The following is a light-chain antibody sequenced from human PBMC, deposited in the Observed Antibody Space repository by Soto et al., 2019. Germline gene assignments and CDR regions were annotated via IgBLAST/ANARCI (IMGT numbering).Light chain of an antibody. V-gene: IGLV1-40*01. J-gene: IGLJ1*01. CDR2: LNT. CDR1: SSNIGAGYD. CDR3: QSYDSSLSAYV. Sequence: QSGLTQPPSVSGAPGQRVTISGTGTSSNIGAGYDVHWYQQPPGAAPKLLIYLNTNRPSGVPGRFSGSKSDTSASLAITGLQAEDEADYYCQSYDSSLSAYVFGSGTKVTVL.